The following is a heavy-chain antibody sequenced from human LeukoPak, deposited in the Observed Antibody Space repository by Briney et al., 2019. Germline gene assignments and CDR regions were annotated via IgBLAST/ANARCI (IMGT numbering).Heavy chain of an antibody. D-gene: IGHD1-1*01. V-gene: IGHV3-21*01. CDR2: ISSSSSYI. J-gene: IGHJ4*02. CDR3: ARLRTTGTFDY. Sequence: GGSLRLSCAASGFTFSSYSMTWVRQAPGKGLEWVSSISSSSSYIYYADSVKGRFTISRDNAKNSLYLQMNSLRAEDTALYYCARLRTTGTFDYWGQGTLVTVSS. CDR1: GFTFSSYS.